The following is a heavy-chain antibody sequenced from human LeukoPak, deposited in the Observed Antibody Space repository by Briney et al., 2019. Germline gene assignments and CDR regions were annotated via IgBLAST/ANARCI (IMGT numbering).Heavy chain of an antibody. V-gene: IGHV4-39*07. CDR2: IYYSGST. D-gene: IGHD6-13*01. Sequence: SETLSLTCTVSGGSISSTTYYWGWLRQPPGEGLEWIGSIYYSGSTYNNPSLKSRVTISVDTSKNQFSLKLTSVTAADTAVYYCARGEQLVDAFDIWGQGTMVTVSS. CDR3: ARGEQLVDAFDI. J-gene: IGHJ3*02. CDR1: GGSISSTTYY.